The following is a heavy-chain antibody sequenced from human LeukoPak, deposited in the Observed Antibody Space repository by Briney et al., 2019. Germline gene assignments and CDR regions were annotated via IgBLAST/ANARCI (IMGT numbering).Heavy chain of an antibody. CDR3: ARGHPPSYYDFWSGYYLPDFGY. CDR1: GGTFSSYA. J-gene: IGHJ4*02. D-gene: IGHD3-3*01. Sequence: GASVKVSCKASGGTFSSYAISWVRQAPGQGLEWMGGIIPIFGTANYAQKFQGRVTITADESTSTAYMELSSLRSEDTAVYYCARGHPPSYYDFWSGYYLPDFGYLGQGTLVTVSS. CDR2: IIPIFGTA. V-gene: IGHV1-69*13.